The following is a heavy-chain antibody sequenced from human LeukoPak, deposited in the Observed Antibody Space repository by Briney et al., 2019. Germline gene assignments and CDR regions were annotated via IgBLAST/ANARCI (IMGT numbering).Heavy chain of an antibody. CDR2: IYPRDGSK. CDR3: ARGDGEYSSSSAVDP. D-gene: IGHD6-6*01. Sequence: ASVKVSCKASGYTFTSNYIHWVRQAPGQGLEWMGMIYPRDGSKSYAQKFQGRVTLTTDTSTSTAYMELRSLRSDDTAVYYCARGDGEYSSSSAVDPWGQGTLVTVSS. V-gene: IGHV1-46*01. CDR1: GYTFTSNY. J-gene: IGHJ5*02.